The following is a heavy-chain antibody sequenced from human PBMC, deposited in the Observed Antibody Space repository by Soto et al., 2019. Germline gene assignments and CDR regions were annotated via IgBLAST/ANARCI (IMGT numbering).Heavy chain of an antibody. CDR1: GGTFSSYA. J-gene: IGHJ3*01. CDR3: ARVDVTTDAFDL. V-gene: IGHV1-69*01. D-gene: IGHD3-22*01. Sequence: QVQLVQAGAEVKKPRPSVKVSCKASGGTFSSYAISWVRQAPGQGLEWMGGIIPIFGTANYARKFQGRVTITSDESTSTAYMELSSLRSEDPAVYYCARVDVTTDAFDLWGQGTMVAVSS. CDR2: IIPIFGTA.